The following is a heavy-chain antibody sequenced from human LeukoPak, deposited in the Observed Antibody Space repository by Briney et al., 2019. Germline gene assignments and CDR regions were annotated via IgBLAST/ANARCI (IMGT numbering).Heavy chain of an antibody. V-gene: IGHV5-51*01. Sequence: GESLKISCKGSGYRFTSYWIAWVRQMPGKGLEWMGIIYPGDPDTRYSPSFQGQVTISADQSISTAYLQWSRLKASDTAMYYCARHSDITVADSWGQGTLVTVSS. J-gene: IGHJ5*01. CDR3: ARHSDITVADS. D-gene: IGHD6-19*01. CDR2: IYPGDPDT. CDR1: GYRFTSYW.